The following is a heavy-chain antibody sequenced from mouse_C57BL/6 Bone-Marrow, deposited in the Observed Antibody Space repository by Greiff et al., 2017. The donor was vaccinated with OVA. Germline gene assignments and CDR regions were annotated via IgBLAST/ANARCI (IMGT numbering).Heavy chain of an antibody. D-gene: IGHD1-1*01. CDR1: GYTFTSYW. Sequence: QVHVKQSGAELVRPGSSVKLSCKASGYTFTSYWMHWVKQRPIQGLEWIGNIDPSDSETHYNQKFKDKATLTVDKSSSTAYMQLSSLTSEDSAVYYCATIYYYGSSFYYFDYWGQGTTLTVSS. CDR3: ATIYYYGSSFYYFDY. J-gene: IGHJ2*01. CDR2: IDPSDSET. V-gene: IGHV1-52*01.